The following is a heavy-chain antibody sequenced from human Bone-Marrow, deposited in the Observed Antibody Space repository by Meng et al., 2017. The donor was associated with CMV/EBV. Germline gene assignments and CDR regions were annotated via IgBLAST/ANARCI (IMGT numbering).Heavy chain of an antibody. J-gene: IGHJ6*02. CDR1: GFTFSSYW. D-gene: IGHD3-10*01. CDR3: AKTGGVPTTLYYYGLDV. Sequence: GESLKISCAASGFTFSSYWMSWVRQAPGRGLEWVSVIYRGGDTYYTDSVKGRFTISRDNSKNTMYLQMSSLRTEDTAVYYCAKTGGVPTTLYYYGLDVWGQGTAVTVSS. CDR2: IYRGGDT. V-gene: IGHV3-66*02.